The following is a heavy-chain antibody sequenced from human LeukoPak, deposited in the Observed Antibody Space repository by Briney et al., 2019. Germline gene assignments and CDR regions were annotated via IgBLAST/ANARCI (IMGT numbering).Heavy chain of an antibody. CDR3: ARDRYDGSGFDY. V-gene: IGHV3-21*01. D-gene: IGHD3-10*01. CDR1: GFTFSSYS. CDR2: ISSSSSYI. Sequence: GGSLRLSCAASGFTFSSYSMNWVRQAPGKGLDGVSSISSSSSYIYYADSVKGRFTISRDNAKNSLYLQMNSLRAEDTAVYYCARDRYDGSGFDYWGQGTLVTVSS. J-gene: IGHJ4*02.